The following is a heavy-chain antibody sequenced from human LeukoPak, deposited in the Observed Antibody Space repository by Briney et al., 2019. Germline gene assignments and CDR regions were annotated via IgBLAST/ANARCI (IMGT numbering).Heavy chain of an antibody. D-gene: IGHD5-18*01. V-gene: IGHV1-18*01. CDR2: ISAYNGNT. Sequence: GASVKVSCKASGYTFTSYGISWVRQAPGQGLEWMGWISAYNGNTNYAQKLQGRVTMTTDTSTSTAYMELRSLRSDDTAVYYCARDFGYSYGSALYYYGMDVWGQGTTVTVSS. CDR1: GYTFTSYG. J-gene: IGHJ6*02. CDR3: ARDFGYSYGSALYYYGMDV.